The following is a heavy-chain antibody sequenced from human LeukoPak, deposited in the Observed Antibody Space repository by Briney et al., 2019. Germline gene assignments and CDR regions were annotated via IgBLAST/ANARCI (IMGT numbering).Heavy chain of an antibody. D-gene: IGHD1-26*01. CDR1: GYTFTGYY. CDR2: INPNSGGT. V-gene: IGHV1-2*02. Sequence: ASVKVSCKASGYTFTGYYMHWVRQAPGQGLEWMGWINPNSGGTNYAQKFQGRVTMIRDTSISTAYMELSRLRSDDTAVYYCAAGSYGGGGFDYWGQGTLVTVSS. CDR3: AAGSYGGGGFDY. J-gene: IGHJ4*02.